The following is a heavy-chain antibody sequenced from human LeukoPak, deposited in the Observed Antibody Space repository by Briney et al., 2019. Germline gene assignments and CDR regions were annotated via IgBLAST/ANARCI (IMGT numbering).Heavy chain of an antibody. D-gene: IGHD4-23*01. CDR3: ARAGASSHNQDYGGNSFRNAFDI. V-gene: IGHV4-59*01. Sequence: PSETLSLTCTVSGGSISSYYWSWIRQPPGKGLEWIGYIYYSGSTNYNPSLKSRVTISVDTSKNQFSLKLSSVTAADTAVYYCARAGASSHNQDYGGNSFRNAFDIWGQGTMVTVSS. CDR2: IYYSGST. J-gene: IGHJ3*02. CDR1: GGSISSYY.